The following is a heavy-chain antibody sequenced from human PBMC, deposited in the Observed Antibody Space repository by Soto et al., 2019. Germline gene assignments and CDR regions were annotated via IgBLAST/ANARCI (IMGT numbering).Heavy chain of an antibody. V-gene: IGHV3-9*01. J-gene: IGHJ4*02. CDR1: GFTFDDYA. D-gene: IGHD3-16*02. CDR2: ISWNSGSI. CDR3: AKDSSKESLLWGFLVY. Sequence: GGSLRLSCAASGFTFDDYAMHWVRQAPGKGLEWVSGISWNSGSIGYADSVKGRFTISRDNAKNSLYLQMNSLRAEDTALYYCAKDSSKESLLWGFLVYWGQGTPVTVS.